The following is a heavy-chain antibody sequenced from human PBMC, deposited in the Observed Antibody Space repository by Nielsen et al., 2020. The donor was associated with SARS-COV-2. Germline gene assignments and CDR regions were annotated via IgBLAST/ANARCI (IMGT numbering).Heavy chain of an antibody. D-gene: IGHD5-12*01. CDR3: ASPRWLLG. J-gene: IGHJ4*02. V-gene: IGHV3-33*01. Sequence: WIRQPPGKGLEWVAVIWYDGSNKYYADSVKGRFTISRDNSKNTLYLQMNSLRAEDTAVYYCASPRWLLGWGQGTLVTVSS. CDR2: IWYDGSNK.